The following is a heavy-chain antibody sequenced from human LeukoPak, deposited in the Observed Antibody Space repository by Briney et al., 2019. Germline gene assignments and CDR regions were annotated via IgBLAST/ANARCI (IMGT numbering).Heavy chain of an antibody. J-gene: IGHJ4*02. V-gene: IGHV3-53*01. CDR2: IYSGGST. D-gene: IGHD6-6*01. CDR1: GFTVSSNY. CDR3: ASAEYSSSSAGDY. Sequence: GSLRLSCAASGFTVSSNYMSWVRQAPGKGLEWVSVIYSGGSTYYADSVKGRFTIFRDNSKNTLYLQMNSLRAEDTAVYYCASAEYSSSSAGDYWGQGTLVTVSS.